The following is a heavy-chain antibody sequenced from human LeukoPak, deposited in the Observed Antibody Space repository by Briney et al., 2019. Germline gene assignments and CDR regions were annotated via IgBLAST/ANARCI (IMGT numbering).Heavy chain of an antibody. CDR1: GGSISRYY. Sequence: SETLSLTCTVSGGSISRYYWSWIRQPPGKGLEWIGYMYYSGSTNYNPSLKSRVTISVDTSKNQFSLKLRSVTAADTAVYYCARLDEYCGGDCYPDYWGQGTLVTVSS. V-gene: IGHV4-59*01. CDR2: MYYSGST. CDR3: ARLDEYCGGDCYPDY. D-gene: IGHD2-21*02. J-gene: IGHJ4*02.